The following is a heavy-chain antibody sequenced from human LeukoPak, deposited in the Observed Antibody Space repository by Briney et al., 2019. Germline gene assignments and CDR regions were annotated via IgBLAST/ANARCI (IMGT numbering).Heavy chain of an antibody. Sequence: GGSLRLSCAASGFTFSSYGMHWVRQAPGKGLEWVAVIWYDGSNKYYADSVKGRFTISRDNSKNTLYLQMNSLRAEDTAVYYCARARRDSSSSYVYWGQGTLVTVSS. V-gene: IGHV3-33*01. D-gene: IGHD6-13*01. CDR1: GFTFSSYG. CDR3: ARARRDSSSSYVY. J-gene: IGHJ4*02. CDR2: IWYDGSNK.